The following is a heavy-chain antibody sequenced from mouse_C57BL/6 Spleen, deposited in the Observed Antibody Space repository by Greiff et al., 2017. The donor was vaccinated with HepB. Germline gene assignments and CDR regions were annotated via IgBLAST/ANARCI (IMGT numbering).Heavy chain of an antibody. J-gene: IGHJ3*01. Sequence: EVQLQQSGPELVKPGASVKIPCKASGYTFTDYNMDWVKQSHGKSLEWIGDINPNNGGTIYNQKFKGKATLTVDKSSSTAYMELRSLTSADTAVYYCARSGDYGGGFAYWGQGTLVTVSA. D-gene: IGHD1-1*02. CDR3: ARSGDYGGGFAY. CDR2: INPNNGGT. CDR1: GYTFTDYN. V-gene: IGHV1-18*01.